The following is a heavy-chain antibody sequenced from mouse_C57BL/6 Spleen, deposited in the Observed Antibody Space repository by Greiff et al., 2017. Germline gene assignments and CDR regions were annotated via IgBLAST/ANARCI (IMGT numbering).Heavy chain of an antibody. Sequence: EVKLVESGGGLVKPGGSLKLSCAASGFTFSSYALSWVRQTPEKRLEWVATISDGGSYTYYPDNVKGRFTISRDNAKNNLYLQMSHLKSEDTAMYYCAREGGSSIDYWGQGTTLTVSS. D-gene: IGHD1-1*01. CDR3: AREGGSSIDY. J-gene: IGHJ2*01. CDR2: ISDGGSYT. CDR1: GFTFSSYA. V-gene: IGHV5-4*01.